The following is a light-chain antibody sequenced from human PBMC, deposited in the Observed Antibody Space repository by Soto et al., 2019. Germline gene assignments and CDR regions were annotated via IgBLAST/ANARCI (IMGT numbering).Light chain of an antibody. CDR1: SSDVGGYNY. J-gene: IGLJ1*01. V-gene: IGLV2-14*03. CDR2: DVT. Sequence: SALTQPASVSGSPGQSITISCTGTSSDVGGYNYVFWYQHPPGKAPKLMIYDVTNRPSGVSNRFSGSKSGNTASLTISGLQAEDEADYYCTSYTSSSTYVFGTGTKVTV. CDR3: TSYTSSSTYV.